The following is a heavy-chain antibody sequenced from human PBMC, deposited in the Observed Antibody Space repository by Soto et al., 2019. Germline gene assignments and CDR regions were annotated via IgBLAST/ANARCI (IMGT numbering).Heavy chain of an antibody. CDR2: ISGSGGST. CDR1: GFTFSSYG. CDR3: AKDSPVGAPRMRDLHD. Sequence: GGYLRLSCAASGFTFSSYGMSWVRQDPGKGLEWVSVISGSGGSTYYADSVKGRFTLSRDNSKNTVYLQMNSLRAEDTAVYYCAKDSPVGAPRMRDLHDWGQGTLVTVFS. D-gene: IGHD4-17*01. V-gene: IGHV3-23*01. J-gene: IGHJ1*01.